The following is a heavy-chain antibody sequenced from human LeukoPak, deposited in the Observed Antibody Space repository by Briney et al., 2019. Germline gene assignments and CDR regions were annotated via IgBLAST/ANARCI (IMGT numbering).Heavy chain of an antibody. Sequence: SETLSLTCTVSGGSISSYYWSWIRQPPGKGLEWIGYIYTSGSTNYNPSLKSRVTISADTSKNQVSLKLTSVTAADTAVYYCARGARSQLLYWFDPWGQGTLVTVSS. D-gene: IGHD2-2*01. V-gene: IGHV4-4*08. CDR3: ARGARSQLLYWFDP. CDR1: GGSISSYY. J-gene: IGHJ5*02. CDR2: IYTSGST.